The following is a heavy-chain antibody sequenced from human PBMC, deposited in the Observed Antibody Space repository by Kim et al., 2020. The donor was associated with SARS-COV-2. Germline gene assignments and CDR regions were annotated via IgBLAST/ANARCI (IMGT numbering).Heavy chain of an antibody. D-gene: IGHD1-26*01. J-gene: IGHJ4*02. CDR3: AKEMLGTKWVNFDY. V-gene: IGHV3-43*01. CDR1: GFTFDDYS. CDR2: INRYGTTT. Sequence: GGSLRLSCAASGFTFDDYSLHWVRQAPGKALEWVSLINRYGTTTYYADSVQGRFTISRDNMKNSLYLQMNSLGTEDTAFYYCAKEMLGTKWVNFDYWGQGTLVTVSS.